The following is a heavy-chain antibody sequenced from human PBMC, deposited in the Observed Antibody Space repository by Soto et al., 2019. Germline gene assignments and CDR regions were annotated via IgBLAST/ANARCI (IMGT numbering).Heavy chain of an antibody. CDR3: ARASRQLVSGYYYGMDV. CDR1: GGTFSSYA. Sequence: QVQLVQSGAEVKKPGSSVKVSCKASGGTFSSYAISWVRQAPGQGLEWMGGIIPIFGTANYAQKFQGRVTSTADKSTSTAYMALSSLRSEDTAVYYCARASRQLVSGYYYGMDVWGQGTTVTVSS. CDR2: IIPIFGTA. J-gene: IGHJ6*02. V-gene: IGHV1-69*14. D-gene: IGHD6-6*01.